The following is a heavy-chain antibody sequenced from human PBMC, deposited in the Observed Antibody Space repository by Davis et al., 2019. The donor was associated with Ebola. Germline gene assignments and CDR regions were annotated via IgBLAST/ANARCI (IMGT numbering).Heavy chain of an antibody. CDR2: IYSGGST. V-gene: IGHV3-53*04. J-gene: IGHJ6*02. CDR3: ASRLITIFGVVGDYYYGMDV. Sequence: GGSLRLSCAASGFTVSSNYMSWVRQAPGKGLEWVSVIYSGGSTYYADSVKGRFTISRHNSKNTLYLQMNSLRAEDTAVYYCASRLITIFGVVGDYYYGMDVWGQGTTVTVSS. D-gene: IGHD3-3*01. CDR1: GFTVSSNY.